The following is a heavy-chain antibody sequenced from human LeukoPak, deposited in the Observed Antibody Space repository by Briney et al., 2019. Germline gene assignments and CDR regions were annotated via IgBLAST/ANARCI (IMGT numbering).Heavy chain of an antibody. J-gene: IGHJ4*02. CDR3: ARVSPLEGDTAMDLFDY. Sequence: GASVKVSCKASGGTFSSYAISWVRQAPGQGLEWMGRIIPILGIANYAQKFQGRVTITADKSTSTAYMELSSLRSEDTAVYYCARVSPLEGDTAMDLFDYWGQGTLVTVSS. CDR1: GGTFSSYA. D-gene: IGHD5-18*01. CDR2: IIPILGIA. V-gene: IGHV1-69*04.